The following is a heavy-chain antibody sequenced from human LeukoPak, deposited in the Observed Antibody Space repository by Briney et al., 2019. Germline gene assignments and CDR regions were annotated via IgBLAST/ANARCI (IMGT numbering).Heavy chain of an antibody. Sequence: GGSLRLSCAASGFTFSSYWMHWVRQAPGKGLVWVSRINSDGSSTSYADSVKGRFTISRDNAKNTLYLQMNSLRAEDMAVYYCARGPPHNDPIDYGDYDVVFDIWGQGTMVTVSS. CDR2: INSDGSST. V-gene: IGHV3-74*01. CDR1: GFTFSSYW. D-gene: IGHD4-17*01. J-gene: IGHJ3*02. CDR3: ARGPPHNDPIDYGDYDVVFDI.